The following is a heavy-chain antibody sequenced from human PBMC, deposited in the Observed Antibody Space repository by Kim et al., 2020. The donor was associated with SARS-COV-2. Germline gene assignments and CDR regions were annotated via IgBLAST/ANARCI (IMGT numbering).Heavy chain of an antibody. CDR3: ARPYSGSPPDAFDI. D-gene: IGHD1-26*01. J-gene: IGHJ3*02. V-gene: IGHV5-51*01. Sequence: SPSFQGQVTISADKSISTAYLQWSSLKASDTAMYYCARPYSGSPPDAFDIWGQGTMVTVSS.